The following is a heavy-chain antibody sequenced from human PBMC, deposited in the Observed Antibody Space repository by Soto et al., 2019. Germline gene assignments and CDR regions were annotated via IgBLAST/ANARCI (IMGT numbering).Heavy chain of an antibody. Sequence: SETLSLTCIVSGGSISSYYWSWIRQPAGKGLEWIGRINTSGSTNYNPSLKSRVTMSVDTSKNQFSLKLSSVTAADTAMYYCVTDSSSSPGVDYWGQGTLVTVSS. J-gene: IGHJ4*02. CDR3: VTDSSSSPGVDY. V-gene: IGHV4-4*07. CDR2: INTSGST. CDR1: GGSISSYY. D-gene: IGHD6-6*01.